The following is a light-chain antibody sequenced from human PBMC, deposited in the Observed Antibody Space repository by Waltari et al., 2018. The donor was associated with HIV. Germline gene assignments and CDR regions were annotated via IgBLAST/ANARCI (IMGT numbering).Light chain of an antibody. J-gene: IGKJ5*01. CDR2: GAS. V-gene: IGKV3-15*01. Sequence: EIVMTQSPVTLSVSPGERATLSCRASQSVRSNLAWYKQKPGQAPRLLIYGASARATGIPDRLSGSGSGTEFTLTISSLQSEDFAVYYCQQYTNWPITFGQGTRLEI. CDR3: QQYTNWPIT. CDR1: QSVRSN.